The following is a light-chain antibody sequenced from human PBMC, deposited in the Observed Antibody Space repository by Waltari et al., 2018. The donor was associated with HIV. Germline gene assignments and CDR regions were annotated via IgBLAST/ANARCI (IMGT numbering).Light chain of an antibody. CDR3: AAWDDSLNGPGVV. J-gene: IGLJ2*01. CDR2: SNN. Sequence: QSVLTQPPSASGTPGQRVTISCSGSSSYIGSNTVNWYQQLPGTAPKLLIYSNNQRPSGVPDRFSGSKSGTSASLAISGLQSEDEADYYCAAWDDSLNGPGVVFGGGTKLTVL. V-gene: IGLV1-44*01. CDR1: SSYIGSNT.